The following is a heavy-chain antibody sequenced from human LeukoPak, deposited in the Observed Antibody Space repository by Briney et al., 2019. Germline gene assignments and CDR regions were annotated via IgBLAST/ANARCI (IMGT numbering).Heavy chain of an antibody. D-gene: IGHD2-2*01. V-gene: IGHV4-34*01. CDR1: GGSFSGYY. Sequence: SETLSLTCAVHGGSFSGYYWSWIRQPPGKGPEWIWEINHSGSTNYNPSLKSRVTISVDTSKNQFSLKLSSVTAADTAVYYCARREGYCSSTSCHHFDYWGQGTLVAVSS. CDR3: ARREGYCSSTSCHHFDY. J-gene: IGHJ4*02. CDR2: INHSGST.